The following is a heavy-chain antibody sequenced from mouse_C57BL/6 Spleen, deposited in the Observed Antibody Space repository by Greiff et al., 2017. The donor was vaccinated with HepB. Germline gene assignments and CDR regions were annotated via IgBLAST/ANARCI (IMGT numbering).Heavy chain of an antibody. D-gene: IGHD2-4*01. J-gene: IGHJ4*01. CDR2: IWSGGST. CDR3: ARMDDSYYYAMDY. V-gene: IGHV2-2*01. CDR1: GFSLTSYG. Sequence: QVHVKQSGPGLVQPSQSLSITCTVSGFSLTSYGVHWVRQSPGKGLEWLGVIWSGGSTDYNAAFISRLSISKDNSKSQVFFKMNSLQADDTAIYYCARMDDSYYYAMDYWGQGTSVTVSS.